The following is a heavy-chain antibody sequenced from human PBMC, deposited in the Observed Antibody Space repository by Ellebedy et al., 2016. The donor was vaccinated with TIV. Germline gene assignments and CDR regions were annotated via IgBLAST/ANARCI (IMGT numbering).Heavy chain of an antibody. CDR2: IYSGGST. Sequence: GESLKISCAASGFTVSSNYMSWVRQAPGKGLEWVSVIYSGGSTYYADSVKGRFTISRDNSKNTLYLQMNSLSAEDTAVYYCARGGYGWDYWGQGTLVTVSS. CDR3: ARGGYGWDY. J-gene: IGHJ4*02. D-gene: IGHD3-10*01. V-gene: IGHV3-66*01. CDR1: GFTVSSNY.